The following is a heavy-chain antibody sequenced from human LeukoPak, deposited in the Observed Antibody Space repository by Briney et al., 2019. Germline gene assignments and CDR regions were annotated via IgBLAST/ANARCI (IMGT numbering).Heavy chain of an antibody. CDR2: FSYSGST. Sequence: PSETLSLTCTVSGGSVSSYYWGWLRQPPGKGLEWIGYFSYSGSTNYNPSLKSRVTISVDTSKNQFSLKLSSVTAADTAVYYCARGPLDSGYTYFDYWGQGTLVSVAS. CDR1: GGSVSSYY. J-gene: IGHJ4*02. D-gene: IGHD5-12*01. CDR3: ARGPLDSGYTYFDY. V-gene: IGHV4-59*02.